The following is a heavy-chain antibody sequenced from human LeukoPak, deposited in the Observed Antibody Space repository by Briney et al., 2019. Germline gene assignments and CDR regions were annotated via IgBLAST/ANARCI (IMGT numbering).Heavy chain of an antibody. D-gene: IGHD6-6*01. J-gene: IGHJ5*02. Sequence: SETLSLTCTLSGDSSSSSPSLWGWIRQPPGKGLEWIGYIYTSGSTNYNPSLESRVTISVDTSKNQFSLKLSSVTAADTAVYYCARGAARAGWFDPWGQGTLVTVSS. CDR3: ARGAARAGWFDP. V-gene: IGHV4-61*05. CDR1: GDSSSSSPSL. CDR2: IYTSGST.